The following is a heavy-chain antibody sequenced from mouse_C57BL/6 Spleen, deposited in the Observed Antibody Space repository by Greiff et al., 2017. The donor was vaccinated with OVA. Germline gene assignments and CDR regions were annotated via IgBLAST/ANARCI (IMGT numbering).Heavy chain of an antibody. CDR3: ARGDGNSWFAY. D-gene: IGHD2-1*01. V-gene: IGHV1-69*01. Sequence: QVQLQQPGAELVMPGASVKLSCKASGYTFTSYWMHWVKQRPGQGLEWIGEIDPSDSYTNYNQKFKGKSTLTVDKSSSTAYMQLSILTSVDSAVYDCARGDGNSWFAYWGQGTLVTVSA. CDR1: GYTFTSYW. J-gene: IGHJ3*01. CDR2: IDPSDSYT.